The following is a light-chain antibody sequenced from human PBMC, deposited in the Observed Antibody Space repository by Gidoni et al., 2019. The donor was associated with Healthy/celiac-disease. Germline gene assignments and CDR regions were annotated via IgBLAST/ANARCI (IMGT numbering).Light chain of an antibody. J-gene: IGKJ1*01. CDR1: QSFSSN. V-gene: IGKV3-15*01. CDR2: GAS. Sequence: EIVITQSPSTLSVSPGERATLSCRASQSFSSNLAWYQQKPGQAPRLLIYGASTRATCIPARFSGSGSGTEFNITISSLKSEDFAVYYCQQYNNWPPLWTFGQGTKVEIK. CDR3: QQYNNWPPLWT.